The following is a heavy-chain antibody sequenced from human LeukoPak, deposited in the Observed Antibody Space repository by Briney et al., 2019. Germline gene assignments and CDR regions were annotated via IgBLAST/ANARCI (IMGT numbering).Heavy chain of an antibody. D-gene: IGHD7-27*01. J-gene: IGHJ4*02. Sequence: SETLSLTCAVYGGSFSGYYWSWIRQPPGKGLEWIGEINHSGSTNYNPSFKSRVTISVNTSKNQFSLKLSSVTAADTAVYYCARDYTPNWGLRVYYFDYWGQGTLVTVSS. V-gene: IGHV4-34*01. CDR1: GGSFSGYY. CDR2: INHSGST. CDR3: ARDYTPNWGLRVYYFDY.